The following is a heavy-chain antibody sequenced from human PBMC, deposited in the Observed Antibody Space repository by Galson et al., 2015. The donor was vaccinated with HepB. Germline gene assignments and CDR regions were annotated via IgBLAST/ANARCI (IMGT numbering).Heavy chain of an antibody. CDR3: ARIKGSTSCPDY. V-gene: IGHV2-70*17. D-gene: IGHD2-2*01. CDR1: GFSLNTIGMC. J-gene: IGHJ4*02. Sequence: PALVKPTQTLTLTCTFSGFSLNTIGMCVSWIRQPPGKALEWLGRIDWDDDKFYSTFLKTRLTISKDTSKNQVVLTMTNMDPVDTATYYCARIKGSTSCPDYWGQGTVVTVSS. CDR2: IDWDDDK.